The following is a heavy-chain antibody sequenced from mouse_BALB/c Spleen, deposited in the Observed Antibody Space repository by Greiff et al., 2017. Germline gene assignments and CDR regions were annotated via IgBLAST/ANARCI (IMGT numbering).Heavy chain of an antibody. Sequence: EVHLVESGGGLVKPGGSLKLSCAASGFTFSDYYMYWVRQTPEKRLEWVATISDGGSYTYYPDSVKGRFTISRDNAKNNLYLQMSSLKSEDTAMYYCARDRYYGSRDWYFDVWGAGTTVTVSS. CDR2: ISDGGSYT. D-gene: IGHD1-1*01. J-gene: IGHJ1*01. CDR1: GFTFSDYY. V-gene: IGHV5-4*02. CDR3: ARDRYYGSRDWYFDV.